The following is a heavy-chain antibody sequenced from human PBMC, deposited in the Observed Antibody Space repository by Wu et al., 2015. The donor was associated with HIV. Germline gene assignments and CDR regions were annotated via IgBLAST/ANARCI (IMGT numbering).Heavy chain of an antibody. Sequence: QVQLLQSGAXVKNPGSSVRVSCKASGATFTSYALSWVRQAPGQGLEWMGRLIPMYGTANYAQKFQGRVTITADESTSTAYMDVSSLRSDDTAVYYCAGGGGRTSMDPFDFWGQGTLVTVSS. V-gene: IGHV1-69*13. J-gene: IGHJ4*02. CDR1: GATFTSYA. CDR2: LIPMYGTA. CDR3: AGGGGRTSMDPFDF. D-gene: IGHD5-18*01.